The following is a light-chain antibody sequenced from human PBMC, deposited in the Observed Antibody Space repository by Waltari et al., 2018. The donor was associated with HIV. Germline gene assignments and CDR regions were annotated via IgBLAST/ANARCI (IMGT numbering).Light chain of an antibody. J-gene: IGLJ2*01. V-gene: IGLV2-23*02. CDR3: SSYATAGTYVL. CDR2: EVN. Sequence: QSALTQPASGSGSPGQSITIPCTGTSSDVGSYNLFSWYQQHPGKAPKLMISEVNKRPSGVSNRFSGSKSGNTASLTISGLQAEDEADYYCSSYATAGTYVLFGGGTKLTVL. CDR1: SSDVGSYNL.